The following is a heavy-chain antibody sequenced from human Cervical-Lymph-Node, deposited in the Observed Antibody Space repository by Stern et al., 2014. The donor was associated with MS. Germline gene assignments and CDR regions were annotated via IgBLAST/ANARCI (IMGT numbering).Heavy chain of an antibody. CDR2: IKSKTDGGTT. V-gene: IGHV3-15*01. CDR1: GFTFSNAW. J-gene: IGHJ4*02. CDR3: TTERRSYYYDRFDY. Sequence: EVQLVESGGGLVKPGGSLRLSCAASGFTFSNAWMSWVRQAPGKGLEWVGRIKSKTDGGTTDYAAPVKGRFTISRDDSKNTLYLQMNSLKTEDTAVYYCTTERRSYYYDRFDYWGQGTLVTVSS. D-gene: IGHD3-22*01.